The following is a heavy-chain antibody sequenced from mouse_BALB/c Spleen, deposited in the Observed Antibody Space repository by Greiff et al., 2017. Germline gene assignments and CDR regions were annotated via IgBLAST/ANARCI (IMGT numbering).Heavy chain of an antibody. CDR2: INSNGGST. V-gene: IGHV5-6-2*01. CDR1: GFTFSSYY. CDR3: ARHGLGYGYVGYAMDY. Sequence: EVQLVESGGGLVKLGGSLKLSCAASGFTFSSYYMSWVRQTPEKRLELVAAINSNGGSTYYPDTVKGRFTISRDNAKNTLYLQMSSLKSEDTALYYCARHGLGYGYVGYAMDYWGQGTSVTVSS. D-gene: IGHD1-2*01. J-gene: IGHJ4*01.